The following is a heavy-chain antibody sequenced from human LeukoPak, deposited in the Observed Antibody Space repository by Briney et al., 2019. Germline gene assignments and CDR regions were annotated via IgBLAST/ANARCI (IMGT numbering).Heavy chain of an antibody. CDR2: IYSGGST. V-gene: IGHV3-53*01. J-gene: IGHJ6*03. D-gene: IGHD6-6*01. Sequence: GGSLRLPCAASGLTVSSNYMSWVRQAPGKGLEWVSVIYSGGSTYYADSVKGRFTISRDNSKNTLYLQMNSLRAEDTAVYYCARETAIAARPYYYMDVWGEGTTVTVSS. CDR3: ARETAIAARPYYYMDV. CDR1: GLTVSSNY.